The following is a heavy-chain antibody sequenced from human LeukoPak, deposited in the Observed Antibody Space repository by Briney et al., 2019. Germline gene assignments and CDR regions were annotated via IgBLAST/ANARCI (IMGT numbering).Heavy chain of an antibody. CDR3: ARDYTYYYDSSGLPDY. Sequence: GSLRLSCAASGFTFSSYGMHWVRQAPGKGLEWVAVIWYDGSNKYYADSVKGRLTISRDNSKNTLYLQMNSLRAEDTAVYYCARDYTYYYDSSGLPDYWGQGTLVTVSS. CDR1: GFTFSSYG. V-gene: IGHV3-33*01. D-gene: IGHD3-22*01. J-gene: IGHJ4*02. CDR2: IWYDGSNK.